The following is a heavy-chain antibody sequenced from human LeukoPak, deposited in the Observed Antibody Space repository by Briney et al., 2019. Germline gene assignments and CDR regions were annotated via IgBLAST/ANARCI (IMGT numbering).Heavy chain of an antibody. V-gene: IGHV4-34*01. D-gene: IGHD3-10*01. Sequence: SETLSLTCAVYGGSFSGYYWSWIRQPPGMGLEWIGEINHSGSTNYNPSLKSRVTISVDTSKNQFSLKLSSVTAADTAVYYCARRSSHYYGSGSYYGYYYYMDVWGKGTTVTVSS. CDR3: ARRSSHYYGSGSYYGYYYYMDV. CDR1: GGSFSGYY. J-gene: IGHJ6*03. CDR2: INHSGST.